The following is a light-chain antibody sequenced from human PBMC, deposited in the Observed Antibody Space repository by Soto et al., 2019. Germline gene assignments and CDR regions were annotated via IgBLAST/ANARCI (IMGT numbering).Light chain of an antibody. J-gene: IGKJ2*02. CDR2: GAS. CDR1: QSVSSN. Sequence: EIVMTQSPATLSVSPGERVILSCRASQSVSSNLAWYQQKPGQAPRLLLYGASTRATGIPARFSGSGSGTEFPLTISELESEDFAFCYCQQYNNWPPCTFGQGTKLEIK. CDR3: QQYNNWPPCT. V-gene: IGKV3-15*01.